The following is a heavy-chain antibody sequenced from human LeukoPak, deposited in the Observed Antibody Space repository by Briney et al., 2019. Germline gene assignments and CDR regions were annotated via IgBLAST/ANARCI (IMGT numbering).Heavy chain of an antibody. CDR2: IYTSGST. V-gene: IGHV4-4*09. CDR1: GGSISSYY. Sequence: SETLSLTCTVSGGSISSYYWSWIRQPPGKGLEWIGYIYTSGSTNYNPSLKSRVTISVDTSKNQFSLKLSSLTAADTAVYYCARCYGTGYDWFDPWGQGTLVTVSS. CDR3: ARCYGTGYDWFDP. D-gene: IGHD2-15*01. J-gene: IGHJ5*02.